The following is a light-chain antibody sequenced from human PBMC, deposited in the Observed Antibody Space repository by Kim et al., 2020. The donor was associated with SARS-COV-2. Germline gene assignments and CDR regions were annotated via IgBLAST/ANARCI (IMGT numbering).Light chain of an antibody. J-gene: IGKJ1*01. V-gene: IGKV1-5*01. CDR2: VAS. CDR1: QSINNW. CDR3: QQYNTYEAT. Sequence: DIQMTQSPSTLSASVGDRVTITCRASQSINNWLAWYQQKPGKAPKLLIYVASTLKAGVPSRFSGSGSGTEFTLTISSLQPDDFATYYCQQYNTYEATFGQGTKVDIK.